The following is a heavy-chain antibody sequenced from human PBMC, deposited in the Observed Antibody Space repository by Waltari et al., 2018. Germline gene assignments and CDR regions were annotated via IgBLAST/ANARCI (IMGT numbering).Heavy chain of an antibody. J-gene: IGHJ6*03. CDR1: GGSFSGYY. D-gene: IGHD2-2*01. CDR3: ARAGGYCSSTSCTNYYYYYMDV. V-gene: IGHV4-34*01. CDR2: INHSGST. Sequence: PSETLSLTCAVYGGSFSGYYWSWIRQPPGKGLAWIGEINHSGSTNYNPSLKSRVTISVDTSKNQFSLKLSSVTAADTAVYYCARAGGYCSSTSCTNYYYYYMDVWGKGTTVTVSS.